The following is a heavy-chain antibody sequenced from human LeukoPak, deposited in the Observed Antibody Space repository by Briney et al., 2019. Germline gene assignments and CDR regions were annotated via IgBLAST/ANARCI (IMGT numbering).Heavy chain of an antibody. V-gene: IGHV3-74*01. Sequence: WGSLTLTCAASGCTFSSYWLHWVRQAPGKGLVWISRINSDGSSTCYAYSVNGRFPISRDNAKITLYLQMNSLRAEDTAVYYCARESSRFSDYYDILTGYYSSDFDYWGQGTLVTVSS. D-gene: IGHD3-9*01. CDR3: ARESSRFSDYYDILTGYYSSDFDY. J-gene: IGHJ4*02. CDR2: INSDGSST. CDR1: GCTFSSYW.